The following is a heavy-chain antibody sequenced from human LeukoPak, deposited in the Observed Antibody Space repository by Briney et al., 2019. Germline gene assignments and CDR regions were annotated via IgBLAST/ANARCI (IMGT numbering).Heavy chain of an antibody. Sequence: PGGSLRLSCAASGFTFSSYAMHWVRQAPGKGLEWVAVISYDGSNKYYADSVKGRFTISRDNSKNTLYLQMNSLRAEDTAVYYCASDPIYLYGSGSKGGCDWGQGTLVTVSS. J-gene: IGHJ4*02. CDR1: GFTFSSYA. D-gene: IGHD3-10*01. V-gene: IGHV3-30-3*01. CDR3: ASDPIYLYGSGSKGGCD. CDR2: ISYDGSNK.